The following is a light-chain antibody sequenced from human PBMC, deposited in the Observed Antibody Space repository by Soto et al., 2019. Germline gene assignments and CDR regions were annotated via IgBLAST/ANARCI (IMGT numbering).Light chain of an antibody. CDR2: AAS. Sequence: EIVLTQSPATLSLSPGERATLSCRAGQYISSYLAWYQQKPGQVPRLLIYAASHRAPGIPARFSGSGSGTDFTLTIRSLEPEDFAVYYGQQRSNWPPVTFGQGTRLEIK. J-gene: IGKJ5*01. CDR1: QYISSY. V-gene: IGKV3-11*01. CDR3: QQRSNWPPVT.